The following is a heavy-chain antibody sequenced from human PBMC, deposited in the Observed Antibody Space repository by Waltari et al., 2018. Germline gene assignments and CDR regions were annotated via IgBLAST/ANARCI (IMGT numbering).Heavy chain of an antibody. D-gene: IGHD6-19*01. CDR3: ARAGGQWLTTWDYYYYMDV. Sequence: QVQLQESGPGLVKPSETLSLTCTVSGGSISSYYWSWIRQPPGKGLEWIGYIYYSGSTNYNPALKSRVTISVDTPKNQFSLKLSSVTAADTAVYYCARAGGQWLTTWDYYYYMDVWGKGTTVTVSS. CDR1: GGSISSYY. CDR2: IYYSGST. V-gene: IGHV4-59*01. J-gene: IGHJ6*03.